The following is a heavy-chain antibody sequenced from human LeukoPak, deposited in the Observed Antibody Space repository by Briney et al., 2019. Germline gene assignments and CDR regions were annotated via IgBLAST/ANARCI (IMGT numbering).Heavy chain of an antibody. Sequence: PGGSLRLSCAASGFTFSSYSMNWVRQAPEKGLEWVSSISSSSSYIYYADSVKGRFTISRDNAKNSLYLQMNSLRAEDTAVYYCARECRDGYKWFQAVTYYFDYWGQGTLVTVSS. CDR1: GFTFSSYS. D-gene: IGHD5-24*01. V-gene: IGHV3-21*01. CDR3: ARECRDGYKWFQAVTYYFDY. J-gene: IGHJ4*02. CDR2: ISSSSSYI.